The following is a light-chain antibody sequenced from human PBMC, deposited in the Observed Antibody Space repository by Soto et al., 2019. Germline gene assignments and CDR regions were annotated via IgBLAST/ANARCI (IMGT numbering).Light chain of an antibody. CDR3: QQRNNWPPGYT. J-gene: IGKJ2*01. CDR1: QSVRRY. CDR2: EAS. Sequence: EILLKQSPATLSLSPGERATLSCRASQSVRRYLAWYQQKPGQAPRLLIYEASNRATGIPARFSGSGSGTDFTLTISSLEPEDFAVYYCQQRNNWPPGYTFGQGTKLEIK. V-gene: IGKV3-11*01.